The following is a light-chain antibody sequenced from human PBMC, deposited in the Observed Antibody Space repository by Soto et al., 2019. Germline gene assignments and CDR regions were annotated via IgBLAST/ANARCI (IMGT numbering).Light chain of an antibody. V-gene: IGLV1-51*01. CDR3: GTWDASLSVVV. Sequence: QSVLTQPPSVSAAPGQKVTITCSGSSSSIGNYFVSWYQQLPGTAPKLLIYDDNRRPSGIPDRFSGSKSDTSATLGITGLQTGDEANYYCGTWDASLSVVVFGGGTKLTVL. CDR1: SSSIGNYF. CDR2: DDN. J-gene: IGLJ2*01.